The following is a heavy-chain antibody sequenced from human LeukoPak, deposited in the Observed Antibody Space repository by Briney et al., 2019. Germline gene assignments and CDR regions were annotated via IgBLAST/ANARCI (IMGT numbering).Heavy chain of an antibody. D-gene: IGHD3-3*01. CDR2: IYSNNTT. Sequence: PGGSLRLSCAASGFTVRSNYMTWVRQAPGKGLEWVSVIYSNNTTFYADSVKGRFTISRDNSKNTLYLQMNSLRAEDTAVYYCARDPGFLEWLPVSYGMDVWGQGTTVTVSS. CDR3: ARDPGFLEWLPVSYGMDV. CDR1: GFTVRSNY. J-gene: IGHJ6*02. V-gene: IGHV3-66*03.